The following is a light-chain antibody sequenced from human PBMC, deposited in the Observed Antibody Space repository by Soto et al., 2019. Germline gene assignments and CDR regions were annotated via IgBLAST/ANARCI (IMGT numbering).Light chain of an antibody. V-gene: IGKV3-15*01. Sequence: EIVLTQSPGTLSLSPVERATLSCRASQSVSSSYLAWYQQKPGQAPRLLIYGASTRATGIPARFSGSGSGTEFTLTISSLQSEDFAVYYCQQYNNWPRTFGQGAKVDIK. CDR2: GAS. CDR1: QSVSSSY. J-gene: IGKJ1*01. CDR3: QQYNNWPRT.